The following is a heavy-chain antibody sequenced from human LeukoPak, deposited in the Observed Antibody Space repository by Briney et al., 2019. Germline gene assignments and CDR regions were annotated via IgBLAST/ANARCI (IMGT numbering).Heavy chain of an antibody. Sequence: SETLSLTCTVSGGSISSYYWTWIRQPPGEGLEWIGYISYSGSTNYNPSLKSRVTISVDTSKNQFSLNLTSVTAAGTAVYYCARGYSRSWYQAVVYIWLDPWGQGTLVTVSS. V-gene: IGHV4-59*01. CDR3: ARGYSRSWYQAVVYIWLDP. J-gene: IGHJ5*02. D-gene: IGHD6-13*01. CDR1: GGSISSYY. CDR2: ISYSGST.